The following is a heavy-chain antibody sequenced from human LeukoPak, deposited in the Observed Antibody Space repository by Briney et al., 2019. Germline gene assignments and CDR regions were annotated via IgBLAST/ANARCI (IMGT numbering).Heavy chain of an antibody. CDR2: IIPIFGTA. Sequence: ASVKVSCKASGGTFSSYAISWVRQAPGQGLEWMGRIIPIFGTANYAQKFQGRVTITTDESTSTAYMELSSLRSEDTAVYYCARNWNDERYFDYWGQGTLVTVSP. CDR3: ARNWNDERYFDY. J-gene: IGHJ4*02. V-gene: IGHV1-69*05. CDR1: GGTFSSYA. D-gene: IGHD1-1*01.